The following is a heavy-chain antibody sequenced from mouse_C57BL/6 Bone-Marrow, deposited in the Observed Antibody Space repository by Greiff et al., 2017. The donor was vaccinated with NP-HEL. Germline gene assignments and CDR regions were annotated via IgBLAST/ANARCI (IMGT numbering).Heavy chain of an antibody. D-gene: IGHD2-2*01. CDR3: ARHGYDEGRGAMDY. CDR2: INSDGGST. CDR1: EYEFPSHD. J-gene: IGHJ4*01. V-gene: IGHV5-2*01. Sequence: EVNVVESGGGLVQPGESLKLSCESNEYEFPSHDMSWVRKTPEKRLELVAAINSDGGSTYYPDTMERRFIISRDNTKKTLYLQMSSLRSEDTALYYCARHGYDEGRGAMDYWGQGTSVTVSS.